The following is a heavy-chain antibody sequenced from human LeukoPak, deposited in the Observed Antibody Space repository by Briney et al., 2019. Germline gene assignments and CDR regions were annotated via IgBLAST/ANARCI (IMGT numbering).Heavy chain of an antibody. CDR3: ARDGYYDSSGFDY. CDR2: IYYSGST. V-gene: IGHV4-39*07. CDR1: GGSISSSSYY. J-gene: IGHJ4*02. Sequence: PSETLSLTCGVSGGSISSSSYYWGWIRQPPGKGLEWIGSIYYSGSTYYNPSLKSRVTISVDTSKNQFSLKLSSVTAADTAVYYCARDGYYDSSGFDYWGQGTLVTVSS. D-gene: IGHD3-22*01.